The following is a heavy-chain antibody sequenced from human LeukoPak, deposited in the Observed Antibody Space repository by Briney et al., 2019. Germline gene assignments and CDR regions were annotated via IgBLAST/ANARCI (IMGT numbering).Heavy chain of an antibody. CDR3: AKDKRVAVAGTYIYYYYMDV. CDR1: GGSFSGYY. J-gene: IGHJ6*03. D-gene: IGHD6-19*01. Sequence: SETLSLTCAVYGGSFSGYYWSWIRQPPGKGLEWSGEINHSGSTNYNTSLKSRVTISVDTSKNQFSLKLTSLTAADTAVYYCAKDKRVAVAGTYIYYYYMDVWGNGTTVTISS. CDR2: INHSGST. V-gene: IGHV4-34*01.